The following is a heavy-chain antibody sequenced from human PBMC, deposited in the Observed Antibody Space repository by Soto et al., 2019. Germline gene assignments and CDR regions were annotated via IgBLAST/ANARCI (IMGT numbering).Heavy chain of an antibody. CDR3: ARDQYYDFWSGYKGAFDI. J-gene: IGHJ3*02. CDR2: INAGNGNT. Sequence: QVPLVQSGAEVKKPWASVKVSCKASGYTFTSYAMHWVRQAPGQRLEWMGWINAGNGNTKYSQKFQGRVTITRDTSASTAYMELSSLRSEDTAVYYCARDQYYDFWSGYKGAFDIWGQGTMVTVSS. V-gene: IGHV1-3*01. CDR1: GYTFTSYA. D-gene: IGHD3-3*01.